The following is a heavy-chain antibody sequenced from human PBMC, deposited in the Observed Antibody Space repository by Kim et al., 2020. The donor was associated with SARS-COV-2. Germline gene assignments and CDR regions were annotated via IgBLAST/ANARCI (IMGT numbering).Heavy chain of an antibody. J-gene: IGHJ4*02. CDR3: ARSPSYGAHFDY. D-gene: IGHD4-17*01. CDR1: GFTFSSYG. CDR2: IWYDGSNK. V-gene: IGHV3-33*01. Sequence: GGSLRLSCAASGFTFSSYGMHWVRQAPGKGLEWVAVIWYDGSNKYYADSVKGRFTISRDNSKNTLYLQMNSLRAEDTAVYYCARSPSYGAHFDYWGQGTLVTVSS.